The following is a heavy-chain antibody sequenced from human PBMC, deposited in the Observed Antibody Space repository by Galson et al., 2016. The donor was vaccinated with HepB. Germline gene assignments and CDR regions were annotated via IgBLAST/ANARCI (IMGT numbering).Heavy chain of an antibody. Sequence: SLRLSCAASGFTFRSYDMHWVRQVSGRGLEWVAGIGSAGDMYYADYVKGRFTIYRENDRNSLFLQMDSLRAEDTAVYYCAGAPNYYVSSGFFYYGMDIWGQGTTVTVSS. CDR3: AGAPNYYVSSGFFYYGMDI. D-gene: IGHD3-22*01. J-gene: IGHJ6*02. CDR2: IGSAGDM. CDR1: GFTFRSYD. V-gene: IGHV3-13*01.